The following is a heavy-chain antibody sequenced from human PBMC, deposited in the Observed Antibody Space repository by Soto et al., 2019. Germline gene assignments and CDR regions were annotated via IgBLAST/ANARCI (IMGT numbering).Heavy chain of an antibody. CDR1: GFTFTDYA. D-gene: IGHD3-10*01. J-gene: IGHJ5*02. Sequence: GGSLRLSCAASGFTFTDYAMSWVRQAPGKGLEWVSLIDASGGYTYYADSVKGRFTISRDNSRNTLYLQMNSLRAEDTAVYYCARDVWKRITMVRGVIPPRVNWFDPWGQGTLVTVSS. CDR2: IDASGGYT. CDR3: ARDVWKRITMVRGVIPPRVNWFDP. V-gene: IGHV3-23*01.